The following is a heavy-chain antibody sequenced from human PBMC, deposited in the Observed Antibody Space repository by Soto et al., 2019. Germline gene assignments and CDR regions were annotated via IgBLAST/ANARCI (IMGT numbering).Heavy chain of an antibody. CDR2: IYYSGST. Sequence: QVQLQESGPGLVKPSQTLSLTCTVSGGSISSGGYYWSWIRQHPGKGLEWIGYIYYSGSTYYNPSPKSRVTISAESSNNQHSLKLSSVTAADTAVYYCARERIAAAGAPAYWGQGTVVTVSS. D-gene: IGHD6-13*01. CDR1: GGSISSGGYY. J-gene: IGHJ4*02. V-gene: IGHV4-31*03. CDR3: ARERIAAAGAPAY.